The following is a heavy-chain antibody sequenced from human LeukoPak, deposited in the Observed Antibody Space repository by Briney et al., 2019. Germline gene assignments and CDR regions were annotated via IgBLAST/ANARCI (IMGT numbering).Heavy chain of an antibody. V-gene: IGHV4-34*01. J-gene: IGHJ2*01. CDR2: INHSGST. CDR1: GGSFSGYY. CDR3: ARGRTYYYDSSGYYYARYFDL. D-gene: IGHD3-22*01. Sequence: PSKTLSLTCAVYGGSFSGYYWSWIRQPPGKGLEWIGEINHSGSTNYNPSLKSRVTISVDTSKNQFSLKLSSVTAADTAVYYCARGRTYYYDSSGYYYARYFDLWGRGTLVTASS.